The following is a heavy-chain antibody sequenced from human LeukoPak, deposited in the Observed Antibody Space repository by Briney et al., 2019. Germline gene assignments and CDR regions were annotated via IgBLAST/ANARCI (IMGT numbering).Heavy chain of an antibody. CDR2: MYYSGST. J-gene: IGHJ3*02. CDR3: AKSNGYGLVDI. V-gene: IGHV4-59*12. D-gene: IGHD3-10*01. Sequence: SETLSLTCTVSGGSISTYYWSWIRQPPGKGLECIGYMYYSGSTNYSPSLKSRVTISVDTSRNQFSLNLNSVTAADTAVYYCAKSNGYGLVDIWGQGTMVTVSS. CDR1: GGSISTYY.